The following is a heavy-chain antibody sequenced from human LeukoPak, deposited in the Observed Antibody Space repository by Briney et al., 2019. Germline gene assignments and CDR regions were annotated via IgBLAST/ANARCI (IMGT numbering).Heavy chain of an antibody. D-gene: IGHD3-10*01. CDR3: AKEGTPQVSTWYDL. J-gene: IGHJ5*02. CDR2: ISYEGGTQ. V-gene: IGHV3-30*18. Sequence: GMSLRLSCAASGVTLSPYGMHWVRQAPGKGLGWVAVISYEGGTQHYADSVKGRFIISRDNPRNTLYLQINILRTEDTAVYYCAKEGTPQVSTWYDLWGQGTQVIVSS. CDR1: GVTLSPYG.